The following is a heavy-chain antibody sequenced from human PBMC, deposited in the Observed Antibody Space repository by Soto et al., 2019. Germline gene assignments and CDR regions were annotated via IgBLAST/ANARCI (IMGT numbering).Heavy chain of an antibody. CDR2: INYSGRT. D-gene: IGHD3-3*01. V-gene: IGHV4-31*03. CDR1: GGSISSGGYY. J-gene: IGHJ6*02. CDR3: ERVKRTHDYYYYGMDV. Sequence: QVQLQESGPGLVKPSQTLSLTCTVSGGSISSGGYYWIWNRPHKGKGLEWIGYINYSGRTYYNPSLKTGVTIPVDNAKTQFSPKLSTVPAADTAVFYCERVKRTHDYYYYGMDVWGQGTTVTVSS.